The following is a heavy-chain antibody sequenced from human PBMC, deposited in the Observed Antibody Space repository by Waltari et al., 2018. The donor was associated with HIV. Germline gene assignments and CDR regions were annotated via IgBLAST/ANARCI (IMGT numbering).Heavy chain of an antibody. D-gene: IGHD3-22*01. CDR3: TTDPPPYYYDTSGEGY. CDR2: IKSETDGGTT. Sequence: EVQPVDSGCGLVRNGGCLRLCCAVFGFTYGNAWLYWDRQAPGKGLEWFGRIKSETDGGTTDYAAPVKGRFTISRDDSKNTLYLQMNSLKHEDTAVYYCTTDPPPYYYDTSGEGYWGQGTLVTVSS. CDR1: GFTYGNAW. V-gene: IGHV3-15*01. J-gene: IGHJ4*02.